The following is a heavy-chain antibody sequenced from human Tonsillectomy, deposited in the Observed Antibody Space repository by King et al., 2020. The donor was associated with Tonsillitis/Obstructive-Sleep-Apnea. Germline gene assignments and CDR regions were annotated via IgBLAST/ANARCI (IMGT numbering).Heavy chain of an antibody. D-gene: IGHD2-21*02. V-gene: IGHV3-48*02. J-gene: IGHJ5*02. CDR3: ASQLTAASILDP. CDR1: GFTFSTYN. Sequence: VQLVESGGGLVQPGGSLRLSCAASGFTFSTYNMNWVRQAPGQGLEWVSFISCSGSTIYYADSVKGRFTISRDNAKSSLYLQMNSLRDEDTAVYYCASQLTAASILDPWSQGTLVTVSS. CDR2: ISCSGSTI.